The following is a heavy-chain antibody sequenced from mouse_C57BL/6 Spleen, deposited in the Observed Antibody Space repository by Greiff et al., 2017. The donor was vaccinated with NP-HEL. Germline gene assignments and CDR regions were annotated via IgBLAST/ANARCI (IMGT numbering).Heavy chain of an antibody. J-gene: IGHJ3*01. D-gene: IGHD2-3*01. CDR2: INPSDSYT. V-gene: IGHV1-69*01. Sequence: VQLQQPGAELVMPGASVKLSCKASGYTLTSYWMHWVKQRPGQGLEWIGEINPSDSYTNYNQKFKGKSTLTVDKSSSTAYMQLSSLTSEDSAVYYCARDRWLGFAYWGQGTLVTVSA. CDR3: ARDRWLGFAY. CDR1: GYTLTSYW.